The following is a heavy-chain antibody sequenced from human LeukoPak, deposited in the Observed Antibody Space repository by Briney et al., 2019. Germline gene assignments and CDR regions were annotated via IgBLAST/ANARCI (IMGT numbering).Heavy chain of an antibody. CDR3: ARDFWSGYFYFDY. CDR1: GFTFSSYS. V-gene: IGHV3-21*01. CDR2: ISSSSSSYI. J-gene: IGHJ4*02. Sequence: GGSLRLSCAASGFTFSSYSMNWVRQAPGKGLEWVSSISSSSSSYIYYADSVKGRFTISRDNAKNSLYLQMNSLRAEDTAVYYCARDFWSGYFYFDYWGQGTLVTVSS. D-gene: IGHD3-3*01.